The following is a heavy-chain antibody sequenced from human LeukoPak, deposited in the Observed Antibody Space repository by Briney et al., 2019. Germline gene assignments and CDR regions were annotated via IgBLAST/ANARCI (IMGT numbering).Heavy chain of an antibody. Sequence: ASVKVSCKASGYTFTSYYMHWVRQAPGQGLEWMGIINPSAGSTSYAQKFQGRVTMTRDTSTSTVYMELSSLRSEDTAVYYCAIAGGYIYGHWYFDLWGRGTLVTVSS. V-gene: IGHV1-46*01. J-gene: IGHJ2*01. CDR2: INPSAGST. CDR1: GYTFTSYY. CDR3: AIAGGYIYGHWYFDL. D-gene: IGHD5-18*01.